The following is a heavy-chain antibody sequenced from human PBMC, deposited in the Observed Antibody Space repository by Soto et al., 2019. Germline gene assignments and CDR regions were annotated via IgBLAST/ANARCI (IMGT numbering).Heavy chain of an antibody. CDR3: ARDKDWAFDY. J-gene: IGHJ4*02. V-gene: IGHV3-48*04. Sequence: GGSLRLSCVASGFPFSDYSMVWVRQAPGKGLEWVSYIFVSSTIIYYADSVKGRFTVSRDNAQNSLFLLMNSLRVEDTAVYYCARDKDWAFDYWGQGTLVTVSS. CDR2: IFVSSTII. D-gene: IGHD3-9*01. CDR1: GFPFSDYS.